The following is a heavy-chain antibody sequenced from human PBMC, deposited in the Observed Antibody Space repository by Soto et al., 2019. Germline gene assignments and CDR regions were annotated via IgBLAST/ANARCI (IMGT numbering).Heavy chain of an antibody. D-gene: IGHD6-6*01. CDR3: ARDKGSSSCQYYFDS. V-gene: IGHV1-3*01. J-gene: IGHJ4*02. CDR1: GYTFTSYA. Sequence: QVQLVQSGAEVKKPGASVKVSCKASGYTFTSYAMHWVRQAPGQRLEWMGWINAGNGNTKYSQKFQGRVTITRDTSASTAYMELSSLRSEDTAVYYCARDKGSSSCQYYFDSGGQGTLVTFSS. CDR2: INAGNGNT.